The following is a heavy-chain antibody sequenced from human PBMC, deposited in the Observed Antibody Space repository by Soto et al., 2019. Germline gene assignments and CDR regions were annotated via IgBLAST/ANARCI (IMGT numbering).Heavy chain of an antibody. D-gene: IGHD3-10*01. CDR1: GGTFSSYA. V-gene: IGHV1-69*06. Sequence: QVQLVQSGAEVKKPGSSVKVSCKASGGTFSSYAISWVRQAPGQGLEWMGGIIPIFGTANYAQKFQGRVTITADKSMSTAYMELSSLRSEDTAVYYCATSMVRGVIIVYYYYGMDVWGQGTTVTVSS. CDR3: ATSMVRGVIIVYYYYGMDV. CDR2: IIPIFGTA. J-gene: IGHJ6*02.